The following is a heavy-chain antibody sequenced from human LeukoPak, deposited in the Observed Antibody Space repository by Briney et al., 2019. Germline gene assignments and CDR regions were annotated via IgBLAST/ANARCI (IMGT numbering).Heavy chain of an antibody. CDR2: ISYDGSNK. J-gene: IGHJ3*01. CDR1: GFTFSSYG. Sequence: GGSLRISCSASGFTFSSYGMHWVRHAPGKGLEGVAVISYDGSNKYYADSVKGRFTISRDNYKNTLYLQMNSLRAEDTAVYYCANLAMVRGAPALDIHFWGQGTM. V-gene: IGHV3-30*18. CDR3: ANLAMVRGAPALDIHF. D-gene: IGHD3-10*01.